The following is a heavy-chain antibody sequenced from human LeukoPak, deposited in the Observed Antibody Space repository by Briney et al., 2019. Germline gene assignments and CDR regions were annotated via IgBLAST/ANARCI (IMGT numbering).Heavy chain of an antibody. CDR2: IIGSGGST. Sequence: GGSLRLSCAASGFTFSSYAMSWVRQAPGKGLEWVSAIIGSGGSTYYADSVKGRFTISRDNSKNTLYLQMNSLRAEDTAVYYCAKDLYGYVSNWFDPWGQGTLVTVSS. D-gene: IGHD5-12*01. CDR3: AKDLYGYVSNWFDP. V-gene: IGHV3-23*01. J-gene: IGHJ5*02. CDR1: GFTFSSYA.